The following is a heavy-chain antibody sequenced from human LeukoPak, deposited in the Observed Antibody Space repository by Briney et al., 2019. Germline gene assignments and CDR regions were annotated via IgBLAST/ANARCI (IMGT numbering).Heavy chain of an antibody. CDR1: GGSISTYY. J-gene: IGHJ1*01. CDR3: ARGLLGATGYFQH. Sequence: SATLSLTCTVSGGSISTYYRSWIRQPAGKGLEWIGRIYTGGSTNYNPSLKSRVTMSVDTSQNQFSLKVRSVTAADTAVYYCARGLLGATGYFQHWGQGTLVTVSS. V-gene: IGHV4-4*07. CDR2: IYTGGST. D-gene: IGHD1-26*01.